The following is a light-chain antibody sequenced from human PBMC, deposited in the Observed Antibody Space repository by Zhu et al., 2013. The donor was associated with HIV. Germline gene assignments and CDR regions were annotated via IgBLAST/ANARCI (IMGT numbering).Light chain of an antibody. CDR3: QQYDSSPMYT. CDR1: QSVITNY. Sequence: EIVMTQSPATLSVSPGERATLSCRASQSVITNYLAWYQQKPGQAPRLLIYGASNRATGIPDRFSGSGSGTDFTLTISRLEPEDFAVYYCQQYDSSPMYTFGQGTKVEIK. J-gene: IGKJ2*01. V-gene: IGKV3-20*01. CDR2: GAS.